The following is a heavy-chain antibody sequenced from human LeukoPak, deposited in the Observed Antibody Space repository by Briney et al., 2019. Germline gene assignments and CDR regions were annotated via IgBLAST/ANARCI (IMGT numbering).Heavy chain of an antibody. CDR1: GGSISSYY. D-gene: IGHD5-24*01. CDR2: IYTSGST. Sequence: SSETLSLTCTVSGGSISSYYWSWIRQPAGKGLEWTGRIYTSGSTNYNPSLKSRVTMSVDTSKNQFSLKLSSVTAADTAVYYCARDTTRWLQPSYYYYMDVWGKGTTVTVSS. J-gene: IGHJ6*03. CDR3: ARDTTRWLQPSYYYYMDV. V-gene: IGHV4-4*07.